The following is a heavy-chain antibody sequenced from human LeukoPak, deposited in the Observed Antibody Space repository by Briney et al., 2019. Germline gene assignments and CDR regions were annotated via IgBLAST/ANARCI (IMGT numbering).Heavy chain of an antibody. V-gene: IGHV3-23*01. CDR2: ISGSGGRT. Sequence: GGSLRLSCAASGFTFSTYAMSWVRQAPGKGLDWVSAISGSGGRTYYADSVKGRFTISRDNSKNTLYLQMNSLRAEDTAVYYCAKDMGIVVVIKVYWGQGTLVTVSS. J-gene: IGHJ4*02. CDR1: GFTFSTYA. D-gene: IGHD3-22*01. CDR3: AKDMGIVVVIKVY.